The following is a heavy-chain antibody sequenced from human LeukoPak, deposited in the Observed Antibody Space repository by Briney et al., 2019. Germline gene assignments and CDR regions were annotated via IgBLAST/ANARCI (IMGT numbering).Heavy chain of an antibody. D-gene: IGHD3-22*01. CDR2: IYHSGST. CDR1: GGSISSGGYS. J-gene: IGHJ5*02. CDR3: ARGVLTRITMIEGSRNWFDP. V-gene: IGHV4-30-2*01. Sequence: PSQTLSLTCAVSGGSISSGGYSWSWIRQPPGKGLEWIGYIYHSGSTYYNTSLKSRVTISVDRSKNQFSLKLSSVTAADTAVYYCARGVLTRITMIEGSRNWFDPWGQGTLVTVSS.